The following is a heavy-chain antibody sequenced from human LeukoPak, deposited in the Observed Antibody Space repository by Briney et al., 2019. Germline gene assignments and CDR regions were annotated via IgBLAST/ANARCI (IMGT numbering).Heavy chain of an antibody. V-gene: IGHV1-8*01. CDR1: GYTFTTFD. D-gene: IGHD1-26*01. Sequence: ASVEVSCKASGYTFTTFDINWVRQVTGQGLEWMGWMSPDSGKTGYAQKFQGRVTMTRDTSISTAYMELSSLTSEDTAMYYCANGPPSGSIDNWGQGTRVTVSS. CDR2: MSPDSGKT. CDR3: ANGPPSGSIDN. J-gene: IGHJ4*02.